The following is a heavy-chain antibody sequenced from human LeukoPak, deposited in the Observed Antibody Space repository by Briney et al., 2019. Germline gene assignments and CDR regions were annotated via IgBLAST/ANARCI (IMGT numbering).Heavy chain of an antibody. Sequence: GGSLRLSCAASGFTFSSYSMMWVRQAPGKGLEWVSYISSSSTTIHYADSVKGRFTISRDNAKNSPYLQMNSLRAEDTALYYCARAAENYGSGSYYKNWFDPWGQGTLVTVSS. D-gene: IGHD3-10*01. CDR1: GFTFSSYS. CDR3: ARAAENYGSGSYYKNWFDP. CDR2: ISSSSTTI. V-gene: IGHV3-48*04. J-gene: IGHJ5*02.